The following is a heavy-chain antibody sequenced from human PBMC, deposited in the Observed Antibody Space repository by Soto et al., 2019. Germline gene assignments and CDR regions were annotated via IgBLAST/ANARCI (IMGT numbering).Heavy chain of an antibody. D-gene: IGHD2-2*01. J-gene: IGHJ6*02. CDR2: INPSGGST. CDR1: GYTFTSYY. CDR3: ARSKDIVLVPAAMGYGMDV. Sequence: ASVKVSCKASGYTFTSYYMRWVRQAPGQGLEWMGIINPSGGSTSYAQKIQGRVTMTRDTSTSTVYMELSSLRSEDTAVYYCARSKDIVLVPAAMGYGMDVWGQGTTVTVSS. V-gene: IGHV1-46*01.